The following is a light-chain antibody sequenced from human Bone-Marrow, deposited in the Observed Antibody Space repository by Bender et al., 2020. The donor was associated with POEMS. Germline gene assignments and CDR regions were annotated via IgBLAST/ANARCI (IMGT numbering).Light chain of an antibody. CDR2: EVN. Sequence: QSALTQPASVSGSPGQSITISCTGTTSDVGSSKYVSWYQQHPGKAPKLMIYEVNKRPSGVPDRFSGSKSGNTASLTVSGLQAEDEADYYCSSYRHRDNVIFGGGTTLTVL. CDR1: TSDVGSSKY. CDR3: SSYRHRDNVI. J-gene: IGLJ2*01. V-gene: IGLV2-8*01.